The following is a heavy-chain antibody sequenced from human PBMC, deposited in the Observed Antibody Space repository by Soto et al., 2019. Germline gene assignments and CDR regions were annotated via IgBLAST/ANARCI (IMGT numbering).Heavy chain of an antibody. CDR3: GRGPSPRAPAGGTPYYYAMDV. Sequence: ASVKVSCKASGYDFTGYDINWVRQASGQGLEWMGWMNPINGATGTARRFQGRVSLSRNTATGTAYLELTSLRSDDTAVYYCGRGPSPRAPAGGTPYYYAMDVWGQGTTVTVSS. D-gene: IGHD6-13*01. V-gene: IGHV1-8*02. CDR1: GYDFTGYD. CDR2: MNPINGAT. J-gene: IGHJ6*02.